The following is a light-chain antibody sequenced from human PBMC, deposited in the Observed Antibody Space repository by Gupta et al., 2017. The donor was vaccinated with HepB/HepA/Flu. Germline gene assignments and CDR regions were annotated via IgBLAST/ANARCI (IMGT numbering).Light chain of an antibody. CDR3: AAWDDSLSGPV. Sequence: QSVLTQPPSASGTPGQRVTISCSGSSSNIGTNFVYWYQQLPGTAPKLLIYRNNQRPSRVPDRFSGSKSGTSASLAISGLRSEDEADYYCAAWDDSLSGPVFGGGTKLTVL. CDR2: RNN. J-gene: IGLJ2*01. V-gene: IGLV1-47*01. CDR1: SSNIGTNF.